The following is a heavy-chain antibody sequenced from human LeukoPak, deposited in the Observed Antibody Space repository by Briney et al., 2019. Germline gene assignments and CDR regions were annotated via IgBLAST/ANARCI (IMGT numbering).Heavy chain of an antibody. D-gene: IGHD2-15*01. CDR2: ISSSGSTI. V-gene: IGHV3-48*03. Sequence: PGGSLRLSCAASGFDVSHHYLNWVRQAPGKGLEWVSYISSSGSTIYYADSVKGRFTISRDNTKNSLCLQMNSLRAEDTAVYYCARSGILHTSTYYYYYMDVWGKGTTVTISS. J-gene: IGHJ6*03. CDR3: ARSGILHTSTYYYYYMDV. CDR1: GFDVSHHY.